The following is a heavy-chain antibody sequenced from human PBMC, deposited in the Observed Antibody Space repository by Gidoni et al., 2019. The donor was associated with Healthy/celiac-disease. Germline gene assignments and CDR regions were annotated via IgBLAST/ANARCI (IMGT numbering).Heavy chain of an antibody. CDR2: IIPIFGTA. J-gene: IGHJ4*02. Sequence: QVQLVQSGAEVKKPGSSVKVACKAYGGTFSSSAISWVRQAPGQGLEWMGGIIPIFGTANYAQKFQGRVTITADESTSTAYMELSSLRSEDTAVYYCARDNAPMTTVTPCFSYWGQGTLVTVSS. D-gene: IGHD4-17*01. CDR3: ARDNAPMTTVTPCFSY. V-gene: IGHV1-69*12. CDR1: GGTFSSSA.